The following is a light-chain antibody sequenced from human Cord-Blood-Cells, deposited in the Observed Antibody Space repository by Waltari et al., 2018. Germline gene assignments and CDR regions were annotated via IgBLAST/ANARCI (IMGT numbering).Light chain of an antibody. CDR1: QSISNY. J-gene: IGKJ1*01. CDR2: AAY. V-gene: IGKV1-39*01. Sequence: DIQMTQSPSSLSASVGDRVTITCQASQSISNYLNWYQQKPGKAPKLLIYAAYSLQSGVPSRFSGSGSGTDFTLTISSLQPEDFATYYCQQSYSTPPTFGQGTKVEIK. CDR3: QQSYSTPPT.